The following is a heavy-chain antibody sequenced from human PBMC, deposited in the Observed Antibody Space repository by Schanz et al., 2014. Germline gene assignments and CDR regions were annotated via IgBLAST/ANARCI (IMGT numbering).Heavy chain of an antibody. CDR2: ISGSGGST. Sequence: EGQLAESGGGLVQPGGSLRLSCAVSGFTVSSNHMSWVRQAPGKGLEWVSAISGSGGSTYYADSVKGRFTISRDNSKNTLYLQMNSLRAEDTAVYYCARDRGYCSGGSCLTFDYWGQGTLVTVSS. D-gene: IGHD2-15*01. V-gene: IGHV3-66*02. CDR1: GFTVSSNH. J-gene: IGHJ4*02. CDR3: ARDRGYCSGGSCLTFDY.